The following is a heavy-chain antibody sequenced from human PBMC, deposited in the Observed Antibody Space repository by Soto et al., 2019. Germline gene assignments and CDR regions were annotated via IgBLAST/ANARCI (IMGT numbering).Heavy chain of an antibody. CDR2: VRGGSGTT. V-gene: IGHV3-23*01. D-gene: IGHD6-13*01. J-gene: IGHJ2*01. CDR3: AKDLRGPEAGTWYFDL. Sequence: EVQLLESGGGLVQPGGSLRLSCAASGLTFSSYAMSWVRQAPGKGLEWVSAVRGGSGTTYYADSVKGRFTISRDNSKNTLYLQMNSLRADDTAVYYCAKDLRGPEAGTWYFDLWGRGTLVTVSS. CDR1: GLTFSSYA.